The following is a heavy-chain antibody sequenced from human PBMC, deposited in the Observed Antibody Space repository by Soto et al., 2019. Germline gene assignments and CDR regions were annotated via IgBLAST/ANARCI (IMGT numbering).Heavy chain of an antibody. CDR1: GGSISSSSYY. J-gene: IGHJ6*01. CDR2: IYYSGST. CDR3: ASAMYFYESSGTTYYYYYGMDV. V-gene: IGHV4-39*07. Sequence: PSETLSLTCTVSGGSISSSSYYWGWIRQPPGKGLEGIGRIYYSGSTHYNPSLKSRVTISVDTSKNQFSLKLSSVTAADTAVYYCASAMYFYESSGTTYYYYYGMDVWGQGTTVPVS. D-gene: IGHD3-22*01.